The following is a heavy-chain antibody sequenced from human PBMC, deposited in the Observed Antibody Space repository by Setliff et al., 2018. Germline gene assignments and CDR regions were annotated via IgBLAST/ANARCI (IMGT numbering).Heavy chain of an antibody. V-gene: IGHV4-38-2*01. J-gene: IGHJ6*03. Sequence: SETLSLTCDVSGYSFKSDDYWAWIRQSPGRGLEWIGSVSHSGSPYYNPSLKSRVSISEDTSKNQFSLKLSSVTAADTAVYYCARGEGGSYLGAYYYYYMDVWGKGTTVTVS. CDR3: ARGEGGSYLGAYYYYYMDV. CDR2: VSHSGSP. CDR1: GYSFKSDDY. D-gene: IGHD1-26*01.